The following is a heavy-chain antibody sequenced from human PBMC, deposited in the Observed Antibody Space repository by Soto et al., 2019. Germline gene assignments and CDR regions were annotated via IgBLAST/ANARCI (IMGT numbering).Heavy chain of an antibody. V-gene: IGHV4-59*08. CDR2: IYYSGPT. Sequence: QVQLQESGPGLVKPSETLSLTCTVSGASISSHFWNWIRQPPGEGLEYIGYIYYSGPTYYNPPLRGRVTMLVVTSKNQCALKLSSVAAADTAVYYWGAYDSSGYIWGQGTLVTVSS. J-gene: IGHJ4*02. CDR1: GASISSHF. D-gene: IGHD3-22*01. CDR3: GAYDSSGYI.